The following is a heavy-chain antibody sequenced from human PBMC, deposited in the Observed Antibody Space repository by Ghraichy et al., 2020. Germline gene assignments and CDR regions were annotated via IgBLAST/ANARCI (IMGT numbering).Heavy chain of an antibody. CDR1: GFTFSSYA. J-gene: IGHJ4*02. CDR3: AKKHYQGIAAAAADY. Sequence: GGSLRLSCAASGFTFSSYAMSWVRQAPGKGLEWVSAISGSGGSTYYADSVKGRFTISRDNSKNTLYLQMNSLRAEDTAVYYCAKKHYQGIAAAAADYWGQGTLVTVSS. D-gene: IGHD6-13*01. CDR2: ISGSGGST. V-gene: IGHV3-23*01.